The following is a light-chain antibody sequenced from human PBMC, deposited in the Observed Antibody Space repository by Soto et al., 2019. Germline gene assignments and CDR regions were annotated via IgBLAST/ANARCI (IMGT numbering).Light chain of an antibody. CDR3: SSYTSSSTLV. CDR2: EVS. CDR1: SSDVGSYNR. V-gene: IGLV2-18*02. Sequence: QSALTQPPSVSGSPGQSVTISCTGTSSDVGSYNRVSGYQQPPGTAPKLMIYEVSNRPSGVPDRFSGSKSGNTASLTISGLQAEDEADYYCSSYTSSSTLVFGGGTKVTVL. J-gene: IGLJ2*01.